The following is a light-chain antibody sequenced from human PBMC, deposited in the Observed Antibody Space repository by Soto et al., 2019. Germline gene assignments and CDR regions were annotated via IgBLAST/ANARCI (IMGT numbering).Light chain of an antibody. V-gene: IGKV1-39*01. J-gene: IGKJ5*01. Sequence: DIQMTPSPSSLSASVGDRVTITCRASQSLSSYLNWYQQKPGKAPKLLIYAASSLQSGVPSRFSGSGSGTDFTLTISSLQPEDFATYYGQQSYSTPITFGQGTRLEIK. CDR2: AAS. CDR1: QSLSSY. CDR3: QQSYSTPIT.